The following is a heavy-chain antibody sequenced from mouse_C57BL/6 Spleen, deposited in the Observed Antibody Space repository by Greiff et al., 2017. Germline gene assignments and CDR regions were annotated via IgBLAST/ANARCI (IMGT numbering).Heavy chain of an antibody. CDR1: GYTFTGYW. D-gene: IGHD4-1*01. J-gene: IGHJ2*01. CDR3: ARSDWADY. CDR2: ILPGSGST. Sequence: VQLQQSGAELMKPGASVTLSCKATGYTFTGYWIEWVKQRPGHGLEWIGEILPGSGSTNYNAKFKGKATFTADTSSNTAYMQLSSLTTEDSAIYYCARSDWADYWGQGTTLTVSS. V-gene: IGHV1-9*01.